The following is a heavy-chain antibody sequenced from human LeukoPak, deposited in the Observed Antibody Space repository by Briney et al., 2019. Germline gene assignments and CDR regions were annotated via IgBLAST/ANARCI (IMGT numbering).Heavy chain of an antibody. CDR1: GYTFTSYG. CDR2: ISAYNGNT. CDR3: ARVYYYDSSGYPENDAFDI. J-gene: IGHJ3*02. V-gene: IGHV1-18*01. Sequence: ASVKVSCKASGYTFTSYGISWVRQAPGQGLEWMGWISAYNGNTNYAQKLQGRVTMTTDTSTSTAYMELRSLRSDDTAVYYCARVYYYDSSGYPENDAFDIWGQGTMVTASS. D-gene: IGHD3-22*01.